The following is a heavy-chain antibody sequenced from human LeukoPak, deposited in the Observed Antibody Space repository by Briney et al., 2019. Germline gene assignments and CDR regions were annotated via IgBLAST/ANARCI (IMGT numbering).Heavy chain of an antibody. D-gene: IGHD2-15*01. CDR3: AREGYCSGGSCLPHYYYYYMDV. CDR1: GDSVSSNSAA. Sequence: SQTLSLTCAISGDSVSSNSAAWNWIRQSPSRGLEWLGRTYYRSKWYNDYAVSVKSRITINPDTSKNQFSLQLNSVTPEDTAVYYCAREGYCSGGSCLPHYYYYYMDVWGKGTTVTVSS. CDR2: TYYRSKWYN. J-gene: IGHJ6*03. V-gene: IGHV6-1*01.